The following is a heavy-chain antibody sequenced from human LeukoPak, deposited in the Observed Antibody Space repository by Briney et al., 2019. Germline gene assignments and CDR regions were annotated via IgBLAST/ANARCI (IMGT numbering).Heavy chain of an antibody. CDR1: GVCFSGYY. CDR3: EIYRDGYNFGFDY. J-gene: IGHJ4*02. V-gene: IGHV4-34*01. D-gene: IGHD5-24*01. Sequence: SETLSLTGAVYGVCFSGYYWGWIRQPPGNGLEWIGEINHSGSTNYNPSLKSRVTISVDTSKNPFSLKLSSVTAADTAVYYCEIYRDGYNFGFDYWGQGTLVTVSS. CDR2: INHSGST.